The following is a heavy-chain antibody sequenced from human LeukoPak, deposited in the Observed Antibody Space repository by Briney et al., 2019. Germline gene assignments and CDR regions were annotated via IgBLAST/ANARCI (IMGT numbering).Heavy chain of an antibody. CDR2: ISGDGGST. Sequence: PGGSLRLSCAASGFTFDDYAMHWVRQAPGKGLEWVSLISGDGGSTYYADSVKGRFTISRDNSKNSLYLQMNSLRTEDAALYYCAKVSKQWLLDPGFDYWGQGTLVTVSS. J-gene: IGHJ4*02. CDR1: GFTFDDYA. V-gene: IGHV3-43*02. D-gene: IGHD6-19*01. CDR3: AKVSKQWLLDPGFDY.